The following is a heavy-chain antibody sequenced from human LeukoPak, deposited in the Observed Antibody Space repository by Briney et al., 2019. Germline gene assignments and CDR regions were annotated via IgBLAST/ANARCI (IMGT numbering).Heavy chain of an antibody. CDR3: ARGPEILKYYFRYYYYMDV. J-gene: IGHJ6*03. V-gene: IGHV1-8*01. CDR1: GYTFTSYD. CDR2: MNPNSGNT. Sequence: EASVKVSCKASGYTFTSYDINWVRQATGQGLEWMGWMNPNSGNTGYAQKFQGRVTMTRNTSISTAYMELSSLRSEDTAVYYCARGPEILKYYFRYYYYMDVWGKGTTVTISS. D-gene: IGHD3-16*01.